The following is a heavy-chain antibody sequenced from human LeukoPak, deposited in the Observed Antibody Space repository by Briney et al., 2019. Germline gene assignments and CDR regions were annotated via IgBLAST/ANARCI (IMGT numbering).Heavy chain of an antibody. CDR2: IIPMVGIA. D-gene: IGHD3-22*01. CDR3: ARVGALIEEAFDI. V-gene: IGHV1-69*04. J-gene: IGHJ3*02. CDR1: GGTFSNYA. Sequence: ASVKVSCKASGGTFSNYAINWVRQAPGQGLEWMGRIIPMVGIANCGQTFQGRVTITADKSTSTAYMELSSLRSEDTAVYYCARVGALIEEAFDIWGQGTMVTVSS.